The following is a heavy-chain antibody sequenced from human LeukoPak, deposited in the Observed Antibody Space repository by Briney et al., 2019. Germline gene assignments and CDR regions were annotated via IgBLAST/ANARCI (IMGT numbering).Heavy chain of an antibody. CDR1: GGSISSGGYS. D-gene: IGHD4-17*01. J-gene: IGHJ4*02. CDR3: ARGYGDYVPGGNFDY. Sequence: PSETLSLTCAVSGGSISSGGYSWSWIRQPPGKGLEWIGYIYHSGSTYYNPSLKSRVTISVDRSKNQFSLKLSSVTAADTAVYYCARGYGDYVPGGNFDYWGQGTLVTVSS. CDR2: IYHSGST. V-gene: IGHV4-30-2*01.